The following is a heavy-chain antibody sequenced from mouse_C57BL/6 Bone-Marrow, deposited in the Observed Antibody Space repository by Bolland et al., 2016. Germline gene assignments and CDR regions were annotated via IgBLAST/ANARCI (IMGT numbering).Heavy chain of an antibody. D-gene: IGHD2-1*01. CDR3: ALIYYGNRGYFDV. CDR2: DGET. V-gene: IGHV14-2*01. J-gene: IGHJ1*01. Sequence: DGETKYAPKFQGKATITADTSSNTAYLQLSSLTSEDTAVYYCALIYYGNRGYFDVWGQGT.